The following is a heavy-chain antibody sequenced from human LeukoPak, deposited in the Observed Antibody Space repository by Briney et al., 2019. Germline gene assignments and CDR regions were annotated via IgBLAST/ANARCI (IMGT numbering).Heavy chain of an antibody. Sequence: GASVKGSCNASEYTFTSYYMLWVRQPAGHGLEWIGVINPSGGSTSYAQKCQGRVSMTRDMSTSTVYMELSSLKCEDTDVYYCARDKGQWLVLYAFYIWGQGTIITVSS. D-gene: IGHD6-19*01. J-gene: IGHJ3*02. V-gene: IGHV1-46*01. CDR1: EYTFTSYY. CDR3: ARDKGQWLVLYAFYI. CDR2: INPSGGST.